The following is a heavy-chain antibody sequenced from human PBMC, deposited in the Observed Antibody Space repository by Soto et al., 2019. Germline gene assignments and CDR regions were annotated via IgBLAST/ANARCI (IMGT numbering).Heavy chain of an antibody. CDR2: IIPIFGTA. J-gene: IGHJ6*02. CDR3: ARATRRGYSYGQDYYYYGMDV. V-gene: IGHV1-69*13. CDR1: GGTFSSYA. Sequence: VASVKVSCKASGGTFSSYAISWGRQAPGQGLEWMGGIIPIFGTANYAQKFQGRVTITADESTSTAYMELSSLRSEDTAVYYCARATRRGYSYGQDYYYYGMDVWGQGTTVTVSS. D-gene: IGHD5-18*01.